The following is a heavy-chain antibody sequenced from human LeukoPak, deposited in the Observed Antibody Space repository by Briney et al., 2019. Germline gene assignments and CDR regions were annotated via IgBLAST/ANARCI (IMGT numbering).Heavy chain of an antibody. D-gene: IGHD5-18*01. J-gene: IGHJ4*02. Sequence: SVKVSCKASGATFSSYAISWVRQAPGQGLEWMGRIIPIFGTANYAQKFQGRVTITTDESTSIAYMELSSLRSEDTAVYYCARVGGYSYGSHFDYWGQGTLVTVSS. CDR3: ARVGGYSYGSHFDY. CDR1: GATFSSYA. V-gene: IGHV1-69*05. CDR2: IIPIFGTA.